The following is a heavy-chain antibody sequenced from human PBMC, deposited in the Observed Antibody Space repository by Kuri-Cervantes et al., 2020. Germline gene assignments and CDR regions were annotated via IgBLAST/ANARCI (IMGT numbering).Heavy chain of an antibody. CDR1: GYTFTSYA. V-gene: IGHV1-3*01. Sequence: GESLKISCKASGYTFTSYAMHWVRQAPGQRLEWMGWINAGNGNTKYSQKFQGRVTITRDTSASTAYMELSSLRSEDTAVYYCARDSVSMDYGDEEDAFDIWGQGTMVTVSS. CDR3: ARDSVSMDYGDEEDAFDI. J-gene: IGHJ3*02. D-gene: IGHD4-17*01. CDR2: INAGNGNT.